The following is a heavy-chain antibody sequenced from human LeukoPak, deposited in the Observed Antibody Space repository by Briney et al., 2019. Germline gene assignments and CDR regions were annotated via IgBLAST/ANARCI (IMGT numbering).Heavy chain of an antibody. V-gene: IGHV1-2*02. CDR2: INPNSGGT. Sequence: ASVKVSCKASGYTFTGYYMHWVRQAPGQGLEWMGWINPNSGGTNYAQKLQGRVTMTRDTSISTAYMELSRLRSDDTAVYYCARRDCSGGSCGIDYWGQGTLVTVSS. J-gene: IGHJ4*02. CDR1: GYTFTGYY. CDR3: ARRDCSGGSCGIDY. D-gene: IGHD2-15*01.